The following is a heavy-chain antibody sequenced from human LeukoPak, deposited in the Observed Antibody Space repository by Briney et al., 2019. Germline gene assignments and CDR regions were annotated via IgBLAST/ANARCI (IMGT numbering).Heavy chain of an antibody. Sequence: RASVNVSCKASGYTFTSYGISWMRQAPGQGLEWMGWISAYNGNTNYAQKLQGRVTMTTDTSTSTAYMELRSLRSDDTAVYYCARGTTVTPWDYWGQGTLVTVSS. J-gene: IGHJ4*02. CDR1: GYTFTSYG. V-gene: IGHV1-18*01. D-gene: IGHD4-17*01. CDR3: ARGTTVTPWDY. CDR2: ISAYNGNT.